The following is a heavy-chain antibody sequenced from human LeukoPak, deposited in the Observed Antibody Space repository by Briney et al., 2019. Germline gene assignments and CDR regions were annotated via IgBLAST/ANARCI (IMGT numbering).Heavy chain of an antibody. CDR3: ARHEVGYCHGGSCPYYFDY. V-gene: IGHV4-59*08. CDR2: IYYSGNT. Sequence: KPSETLSLTCAVYGGSFSSYYWSWIRQPPGMGLEWIAYIYYSGNTRYNPSLQSRVTISVDTSKNQFSLKLNSVTAADTAVYYCARHEVGYCHGGSCPYYFDYWGQGTLVTVSS. D-gene: IGHD2-15*01. CDR1: GGSFSSYY. J-gene: IGHJ4*02.